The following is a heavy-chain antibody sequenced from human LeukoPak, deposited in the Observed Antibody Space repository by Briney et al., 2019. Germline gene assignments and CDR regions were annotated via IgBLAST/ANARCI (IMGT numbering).Heavy chain of an antibody. V-gene: IGHV3-48*02. CDR3: ARDAHYYDSSGYY. CDR2: SSSSSSTI. J-gene: IGHJ4*02. Sequence: GGSLRLSCAASGFTFSSYSMNWVRQAPGKGLEWVSYSSSSSSTIYYADFVKGRFTISRDNAKNSLYLQMNSLRDEDTAVYYCARDAHYYDSSGYYWGQGTLVTVSS. CDR1: GFTFSSYS. D-gene: IGHD3-22*01.